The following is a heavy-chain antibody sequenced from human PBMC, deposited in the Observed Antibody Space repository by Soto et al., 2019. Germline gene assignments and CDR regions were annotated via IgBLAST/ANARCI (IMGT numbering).Heavy chain of an antibody. CDR1: GYSFTSYW. CDR3: ARNMVRGVIVFDP. CDR2: IYLGDSDT. D-gene: IGHD3-10*01. J-gene: IGHJ5*02. Sequence: PGESLKISCKGSGYSFTSYWIGWVRQMPGKGLEWMGIIYLGDSDTRYSPSFQGQVTISADKSISTAYLQWSSLKASDTAMYYCARNMVRGVIVFDPWGQGTLVTVSS. V-gene: IGHV5-51*01.